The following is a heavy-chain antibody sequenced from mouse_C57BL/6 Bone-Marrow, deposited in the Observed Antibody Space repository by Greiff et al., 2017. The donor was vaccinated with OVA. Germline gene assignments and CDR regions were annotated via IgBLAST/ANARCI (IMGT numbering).Heavy chain of an antibody. CDR1: GYAFSSYW. D-gene: IGHD2-4*01. CDR3: ARRYYDYDWYFDV. Sequence: VQLQESGAELVKPGASVKISCKASGYAFSSYWMNWVKQRPGKGLEWIGQIYPGDGDTNYNGKFKGKATLTADKSSSTAYMQLSSLTSEDSAVYFCARRYYDYDWYFDVWGTGTTVTVSS. V-gene: IGHV1-80*01. CDR2: IYPGDGDT. J-gene: IGHJ1*03.